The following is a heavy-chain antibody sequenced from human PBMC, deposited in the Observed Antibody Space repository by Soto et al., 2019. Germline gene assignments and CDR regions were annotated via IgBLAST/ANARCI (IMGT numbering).Heavy chain of an antibody. CDR1: GFTFSSYA. J-gene: IGHJ4*02. CDR2: ISYDGSNK. V-gene: IGHV3-30-3*01. CDR3: ARAYASDYDSSGYDY. Sequence: VQLVESGGGVVQPGRSLRLSCAASGFTFSSYAMHWVRQAPGKGLEWVAVISYDGSNKYYADSVKGRFTISRDNSKNTLYLQMNSLRAEDTAVYYCARAYASDYDSSGYDYWGQGTLVTVSS. D-gene: IGHD3-22*01.